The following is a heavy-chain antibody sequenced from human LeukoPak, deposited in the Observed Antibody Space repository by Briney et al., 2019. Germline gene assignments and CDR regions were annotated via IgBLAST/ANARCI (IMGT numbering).Heavy chain of an antibody. Sequence: ASVKVSCKASGYTFTNYALHWVRQAPGQRPEWMGWINAGNGNTRYSRKFQSTVTITRDTSATTAYMELSTLRSEDTAVYYCARGDIYGDYLFDYWGQGTLVTVSS. J-gene: IGHJ4*02. D-gene: IGHD4-17*01. CDR3: ARGDIYGDYLFDY. CDR2: INAGNGNT. V-gene: IGHV1-3*01. CDR1: GYTFTNYA.